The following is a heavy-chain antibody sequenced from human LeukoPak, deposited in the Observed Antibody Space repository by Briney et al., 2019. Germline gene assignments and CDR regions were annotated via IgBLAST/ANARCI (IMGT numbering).Heavy chain of an antibody. V-gene: IGHV3-49*04. CDR1: GFTFSSYE. J-gene: IGHJ4*02. CDR3: TRDQTPYY. Sequence: GGSLRLSCAASGFTFSSYEMNWVRQAPGKGLEWVGFIRSKVYGGTPEYAASVKGRFTISRDDSKGIAYLQMNSLKTEDTAVYYCTRDQTPYYWGQGTLVTVSS. CDR2: IRSKVYGGTP.